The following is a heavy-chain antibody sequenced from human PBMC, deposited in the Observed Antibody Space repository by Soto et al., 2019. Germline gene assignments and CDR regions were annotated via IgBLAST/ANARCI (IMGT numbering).Heavy chain of an antibody. V-gene: IGHV4-59*08. CDR2: ICDSGST. J-gene: IGHJ4*02. CDR3: ARQGENDYFDF. Sequence: QVQLQESVPGLVKPSETLSLTCTVSSGSINKYCWSWIRQPPGKELEWIGYICDSGSTNYNPSLTSRVTMSVDTSKNQFSLNLSSMTAADTAIYYCARQGENDYFDFWCPGALVTVSS. CDR1: SGSINKYC. D-gene: IGHD3-16*01.